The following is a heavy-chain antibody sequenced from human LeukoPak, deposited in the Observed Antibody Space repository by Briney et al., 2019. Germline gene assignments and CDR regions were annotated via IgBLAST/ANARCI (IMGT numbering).Heavy chain of an antibody. D-gene: IGHD6-19*01. CDR2: ISGSDGST. J-gene: IGHJ4*02. CDR1: GFTFSSYG. Sequence: GGTLRLSCAASGFTFSSYGMSWVRQAPGKGLEWVSAISGSDGSTYYADSVKGRFTISRDNSKNTLYLQMNSLRAEGTAVYYCAKLGSVAGSLYSDYFDYWGQGTLVTVSS. CDR3: AKLGSVAGSLYSDYFDY. V-gene: IGHV3-23*01.